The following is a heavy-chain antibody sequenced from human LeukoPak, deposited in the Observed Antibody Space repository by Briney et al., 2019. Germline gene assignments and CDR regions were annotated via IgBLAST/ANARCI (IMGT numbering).Heavy chain of an antibody. CDR3: ARDRSMWDTAMVTGLIDY. CDR2: IWYDGSNK. D-gene: IGHD5-18*01. J-gene: IGHJ4*02. Sequence: PGRSLRLSCAASGFTFSSYGMHWVRQAPGKRLEWVAVIWYDGSNKYYADSVKGRFTISRDNSKNTLYLQMNSLRAEDTAVYYCARDRSMWDTAMVTGLIDYWGQGTLVTVSS. V-gene: IGHV3-33*01. CDR1: GFTFSSYG.